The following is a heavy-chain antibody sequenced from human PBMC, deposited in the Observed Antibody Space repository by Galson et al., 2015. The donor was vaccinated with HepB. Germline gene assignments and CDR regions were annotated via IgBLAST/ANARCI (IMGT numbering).Heavy chain of an antibody. CDR2: IWYDGSNK. D-gene: IGHD4-17*01. CDR1: GFTFSSYG. Sequence: SLRLSCAASGFTFSSYGMHWVRQAPGKGLEWVAVIWYDGSNKYYADSVKGRFTISRDNSKNTLYLQMNSLRAGDTAVYYCARINYGDYSCLDYWGQGTLVTVSS. V-gene: IGHV3-33*01. J-gene: IGHJ4*02. CDR3: ARINYGDYSCLDY.